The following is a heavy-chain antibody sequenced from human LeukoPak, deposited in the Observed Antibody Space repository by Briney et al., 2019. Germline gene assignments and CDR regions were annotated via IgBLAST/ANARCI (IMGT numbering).Heavy chain of an antibody. CDR3: ARSPVTSRTFAFDI. J-gene: IGHJ3*02. CDR1: GGSFSGYY. V-gene: IGHV4-34*01. D-gene: IGHD4-17*01. Sequence: PSETLSLTCAVYGGSFSGYYWSWIRQTPGKGLEWIREINHSGSTNYNPSLKSRVTISVDTSKNQFSLKLSSVTAADTAVYYCARSPVTSRTFAFDIWGQGTMVTVSS. CDR2: INHSGST.